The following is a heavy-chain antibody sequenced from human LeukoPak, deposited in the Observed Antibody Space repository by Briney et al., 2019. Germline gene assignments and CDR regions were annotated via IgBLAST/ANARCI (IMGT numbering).Heavy chain of an antibody. V-gene: IGHV1-69*13. D-gene: IGHD2/OR15-2a*01. CDR1: GYTFTSYY. Sequence: GASVKVSCKASGYTFTSYYMHWVRQAPGQGLEWMGGIIPIFGTANYAQKFQGRVTITADESTSTAYMELSSLRSEDTAVYYCARGSDFYYFDYWGQGTLVTVSS. CDR3: ARGSDFYYFDY. J-gene: IGHJ4*02. CDR2: IIPIFGTA.